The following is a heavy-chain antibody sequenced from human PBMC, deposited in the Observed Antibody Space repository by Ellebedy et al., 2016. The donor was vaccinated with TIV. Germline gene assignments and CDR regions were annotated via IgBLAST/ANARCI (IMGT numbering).Heavy chain of an antibody. CDR1: VYTFTSYD. CDR2: INTNTGNP. V-gene: IGHV7-4-1*02. J-gene: IGHJ2*01. CDR3: ARGAAAGFFWYFDL. Sequence: AASVKVSCKASVYTFTSYDMNWLRQAPGQGLEWMGWINTNTGNPTYDQGFTGRFVFSLDTSVSTAYLQISSLKAEDTAVYYCARGAAAGFFWYFDLWGRGTLVTVSS. D-gene: IGHD6-13*01.